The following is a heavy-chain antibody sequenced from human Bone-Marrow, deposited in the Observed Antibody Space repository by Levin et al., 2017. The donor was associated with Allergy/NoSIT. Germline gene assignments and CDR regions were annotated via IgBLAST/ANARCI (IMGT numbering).Heavy chain of an antibody. J-gene: IGHJ6*02. CDR1: GFTFSEYY. CDR3: VRGQIAVVRGASMYYHYYGMDV. CDR2: IRSGGGTT. V-gene: IGHV3-11*01. Sequence: KPGGSLRLSCAASGFTFSEYYMSWIRQAPGKGLEWVSYIRSGGGTTYYSDSVRGRFTISRDNAKNSLYLHMDSLRGDDTAVYYCVRGQIAVVRGASMYYHYYGMDVWGQGTTVTVSS. D-gene: IGHD3-10*01.